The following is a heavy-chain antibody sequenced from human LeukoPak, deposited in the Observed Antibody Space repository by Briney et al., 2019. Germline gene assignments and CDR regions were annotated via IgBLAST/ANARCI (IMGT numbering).Heavy chain of an antibody. CDR2: IYSGGGT. Sequence: GRSLRLSCAVSGFTVSSNYMSWVRQAPGKGLEWVSVIYSGGGTYYADSVKGRFTISRDNSKNTVYLQMNSLRVEDTAVYYCARSRGTFFPHDYWGQGTLVTVSS. V-gene: IGHV3-66*01. J-gene: IGHJ4*02. D-gene: IGHD3-10*01. CDR3: ARSRGTFFPHDY. CDR1: GFTVSSNY.